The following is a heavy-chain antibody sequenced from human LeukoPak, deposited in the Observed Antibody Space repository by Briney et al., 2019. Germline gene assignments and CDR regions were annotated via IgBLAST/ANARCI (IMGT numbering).Heavy chain of an antibody. CDR1: GFTFSSYG. Sequence: GGSLRLSCAASGFTFSSYGMHWVRQAPGKGLEWVAVIWNDGSYEYYGDPVKGRFTISRDNPKNTLYLQMNNLRADDTAVYFCAKPTRGSGSFLIDYWGQGTLVTVSS. V-gene: IGHV3-33*03. D-gene: IGHD1-26*01. J-gene: IGHJ4*02. CDR3: AKPTRGSGSFLIDY. CDR2: IWNDGSYE.